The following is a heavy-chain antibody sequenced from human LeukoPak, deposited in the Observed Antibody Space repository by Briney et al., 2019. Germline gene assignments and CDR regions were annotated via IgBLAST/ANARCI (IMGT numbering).Heavy chain of an antibody. CDR2: INPNSGGT. CDR3: ARVRSPMATMDY. V-gene: IGHV1-2*02. D-gene: IGHD5-24*01. Sequence: ASVKVSCKASGYTFTGYYMHWVRQAPGQGLEWMGWINPNSGGTNYAQKFQGRVTMTRDTSISTAYMELSRLRSDDTAVYYCARVRSPMATMDYWGQGTLVTVSS. CDR1: GYTFTGYY. J-gene: IGHJ4*02.